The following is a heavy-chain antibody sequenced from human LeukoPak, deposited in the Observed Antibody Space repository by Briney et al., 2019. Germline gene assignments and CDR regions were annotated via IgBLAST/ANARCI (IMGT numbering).Heavy chain of an antibody. CDR2: ISAYNGNT. CDR3: ARDYPYCSGGSCYSRASGAVSYWFDP. V-gene: IGHV1-18*01. D-gene: IGHD2-15*01. CDR1: GYTFTSYG. Sequence: ASVKVSCKASGYTFTSYGISWVRQAPGQGLEWMGWISAYNGNTNYAQKLQGRVTITRDTSASTAYMELSSLRSEDTAVYYCARDYPYCSGGSCYSRASGAVSYWFDPWGQGTLVTVSS. J-gene: IGHJ5*02.